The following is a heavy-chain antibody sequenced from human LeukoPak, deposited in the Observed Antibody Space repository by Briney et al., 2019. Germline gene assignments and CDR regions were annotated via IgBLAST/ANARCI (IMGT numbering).Heavy chain of an antibody. V-gene: IGHV3-66*01. J-gene: IGHJ4*02. Sequence: GGSLRLSCSASGFTFSSFAMNWVRQAPGKGLEWVSVIYSGGSTYYADSVKGRFTISRDNSKNTLYLQMNSLRAEDTAVYYCATTGSGSYYDYWGQGTLVTVSS. CDR3: ATTGSGSYYDY. CDR1: GFTFSSFA. D-gene: IGHD1-26*01. CDR2: IYSGGST.